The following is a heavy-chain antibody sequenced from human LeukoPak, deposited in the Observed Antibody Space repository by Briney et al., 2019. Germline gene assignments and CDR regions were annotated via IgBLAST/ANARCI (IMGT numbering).Heavy chain of an antibody. D-gene: IGHD6-13*01. CDR2: ISAYNGNT. V-gene: IGHV1-18*01. Sequence: ASVKVSCKASGYTFTSYGISWVRQAPGQGLEWMGWISAYNGNTNYAQKFQGRVTITTDESTSTAYMELSSLRSEDTAVYYCARGTRSSRRNWFDPWGQGTLVTVSS. CDR1: GYTFTSYG. J-gene: IGHJ5*02. CDR3: ARGTRSSRRNWFDP.